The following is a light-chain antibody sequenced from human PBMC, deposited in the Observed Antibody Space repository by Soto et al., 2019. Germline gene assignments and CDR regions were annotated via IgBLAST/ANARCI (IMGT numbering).Light chain of an antibody. CDR1: SSDFGSYKF. Sequence: QSALTQPASVSGSPGQSVTISCTGTSSDFGSYKFVSWYQHHPGKVPKVIIYETSKRPSGVSDRFSGSKSGNTASLTVSGLQAEDEADYYCSSYAGSNNPFVFGTGTKLTVL. J-gene: IGLJ1*01. CDR2: ETS. V-gene: IGLV2-14*02. CDR3: SSYAGSNNPFV.